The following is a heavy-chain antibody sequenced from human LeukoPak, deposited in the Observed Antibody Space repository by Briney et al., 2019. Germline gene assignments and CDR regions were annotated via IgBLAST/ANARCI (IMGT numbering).Heavy chain of an antibody. CDR3: ARVAVAGTWWFDP. CDR2: ITGSSSYT. D-gene: IGHD6-19*01. V-gene: IGHV3-21*01. Sequence: GGSLRLSCAASGFTFSSYTMNWVRQAPGKGLEWVSSITGSSSYTYYADSVKGRFTISRDNAKHSLYLQMNSLRAEDTAVYYCARVAVAGTWWFDPWGQGTLVTVSS. CDR1: GFTFSSYT. J-gene: IGHJ5*02.